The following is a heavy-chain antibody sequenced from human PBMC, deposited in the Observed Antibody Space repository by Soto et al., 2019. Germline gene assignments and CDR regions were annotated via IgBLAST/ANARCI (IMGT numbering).Heavy chain of an antibody. CDR3: AREDPEGHFDRGFDP. CDR2: IIPIFGTA. D-gene: IGHD3-9*01. CDR1: GGTFSSYA. J-gene: IGHJ5*02. V-gene: IGHV1-69*12. Sequence: QVQLVQSGAEVKKPGSSVKVSCKASGGTFSSYAISWVRQAPGQGLEWLGGIIPIFGTANYAQKFQGRVTINADASTSTAYMELSSLRSENTAVYYCAREDPEGHFDRGFDPWGQGTLVTVSS.